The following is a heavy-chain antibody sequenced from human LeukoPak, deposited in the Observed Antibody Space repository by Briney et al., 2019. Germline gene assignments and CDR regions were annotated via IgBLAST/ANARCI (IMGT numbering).Heavy chain of an antibody. D-gene: IGHD5-24*01. CDR3: ARTSTRFRWAGY. J-gene: IGHJ4*02. V-gene: IGHV3-74*01. Sequence: GGSLRLSCAASGFTFSSFWMHWVRQVPGKGLVWVSGLNSDGSTTGYADSVRGRFTISRDNAKSTLYLQMNSLRAEDTAVYYCARTSTRFRWAGYWGQGTLVTVSS. CDR2: LNSDGSTT. CDR1: GFTFSSFW.